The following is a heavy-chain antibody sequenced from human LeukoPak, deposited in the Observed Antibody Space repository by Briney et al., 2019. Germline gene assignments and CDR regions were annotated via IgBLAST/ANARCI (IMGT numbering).Heavy chain of an antibody. V-gene: IGHV3-72*01. CDR1: GFTFSDHY. CDR2: TRNKVNSYIT. J-gene: IGHJ3*02. D-gene: IGHD1-26*01. Sequence: GGSLRLSCAASGFTFSDHYMHWVRQAPGRELEWVGRTRNKVNSYITEYAASVKGRFTISRDESKNSLYLQMNSLKTEDTAVYYCARQVGATMSGAFDIWGQGTMVTVSS. CDR3: ARQVGATMSGAFDI.